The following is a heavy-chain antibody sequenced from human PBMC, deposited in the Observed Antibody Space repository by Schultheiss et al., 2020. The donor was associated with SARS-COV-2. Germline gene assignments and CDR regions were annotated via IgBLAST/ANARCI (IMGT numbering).Heavy chain of an antibody. D-gene: IGHD3-22*01. J-gene: IGHJ3*02. CDR3: ARVRYYDSSGYYYVNAFDI. CDR2: IYNSGSP. V-gene: IGHV4-31*03. Sequence: SETLSLTCTVSGGSITSGAYYWSWIRQHPGKGLEYIGHIYNSGSPAYNPYLKSRVAISVDTSKNQFSLKLSSVTAADTAVYYCARVRYYDSSGYYYVNAFDIWGQGQWSPSPQ. CDR1: GGSITSGAYY.